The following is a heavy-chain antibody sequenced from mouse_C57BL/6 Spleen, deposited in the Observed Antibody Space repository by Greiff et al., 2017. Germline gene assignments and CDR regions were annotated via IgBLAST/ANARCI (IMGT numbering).Heavy chain of an antibody. Sequence: QVQLKQSGPELVKPGASVKISCKASGYAFSSSWMNWVKQRPGKGLEWIGRIYPGDGDTNYNGKFKGKATLTADKSSSTAYMQLSSLTSDDSAVYFCAREWSSYFDVWGTGTTVTVSS. J-gene: IGHJ1*03. D-gene: IGHD1-1*02. CDR3: AREWSSYFDV. V-gene: IGHV1-82*01. CDR2: IYPGDGDT. CDR1: GYAFSSSW.